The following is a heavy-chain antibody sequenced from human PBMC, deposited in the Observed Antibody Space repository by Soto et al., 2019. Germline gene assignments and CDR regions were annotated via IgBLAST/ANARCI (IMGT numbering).Heavy chain of an antibody. CDR1: GFTFTNAW. CDR3: STMGAWLGHEDDYYAMDV. V-gene: IGHV3-15*01. D-gene: IGHD3-10*01. J-gene: IGHJ6*02. CDR2: IKSKTDGGTI. Sequence: EVQLVESGGGLVKPGGSLRLSFAASGFTFTNAWMSWVRQAPGKGLEWVGRIKSKTDGGTIDYIAPVKGRFTISRDDSKNPLYLQMNSLNTEDTAVYYCSTMGAWLGHEDDYYAMDVLGQGTTVVVSS.